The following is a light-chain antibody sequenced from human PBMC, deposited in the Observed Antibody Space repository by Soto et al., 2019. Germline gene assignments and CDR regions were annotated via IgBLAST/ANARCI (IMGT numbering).Light chain of an antibody. V-gene: IGLV1-44*01. J-gene: IGLJ1*01. Sequence: QSVLTQPPSASGTPGQGVTISCSGSSSNIGSNTVSWYQQVPGTAPKLLIYSNNQRPSGVPDRFSGSKSGTSASLATSGLQSEDEADYYCAAWDDSLNALVFGTGTKVTVL. CDR3: AAWDDSLNALV. CDR2: SNN. CDR1: SSNIGSNT.